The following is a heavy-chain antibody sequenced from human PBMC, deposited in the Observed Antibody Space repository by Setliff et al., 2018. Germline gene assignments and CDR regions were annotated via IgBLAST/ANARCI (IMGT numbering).Heavy chain of an antibody. D-gene: IGHD1-26*01. V-gene: IGHV4-4*07. CDR1: GGSISNHY. CDR3: ARKGISALSGAFDM. CDR2: IYTSGST. J-gene: IGHJ3*02. Sequence: KTSETLSLTCTVSGGSISNHYWSWIRQPAGKGLEWIGRIYTSGSTNYNPSLKSRVTMSVDTSKNQFSLKLSSVTAADTAVYYCARKGISALSGAFDMWGQGTMVTVSS.